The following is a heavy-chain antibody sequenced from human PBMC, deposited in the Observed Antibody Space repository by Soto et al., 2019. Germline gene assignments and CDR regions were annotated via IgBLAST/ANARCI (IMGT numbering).Heavy chain of an antibody. Sequence: KGLEWVAVISYDGSNKYYADSVKGRFTISRDNSKNTLYLQMNSLRAEDTAVYYCSSLRSANILAVPAASLDNWGQAILVTVSS. CDR3: SSLRSANILAVPAASLDN. J-gene: IGHJ4*02. V-gene: IGHV3-30-3*01. CDR2: ISYDGSNK. D-gene: IGHD2-2*01.